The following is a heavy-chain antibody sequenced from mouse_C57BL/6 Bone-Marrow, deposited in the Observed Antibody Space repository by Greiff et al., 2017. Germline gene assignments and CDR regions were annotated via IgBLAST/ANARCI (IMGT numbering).Heavy chain of an antibody. CDR1: GFTFSAYY. CDR2: ISNGGCST. CDR3: ARHEAYYDYYAFSWFAY. D-gene: IGHD2-4*01. V-gene: IGHV5-12*01. J-gene: IGHJ3*01. Sequence: EVKLMESGGGLVQPGGSLKLSCAASGFTFSAYYMYWVRQTPEKRLEWVAYISNGGCSTSYPDTVKGRFTISIDNAKNTRDLQMSRLKSEDTAMYYCARHEAYYDYYAFSWFAYWGQGTLVTVSA.